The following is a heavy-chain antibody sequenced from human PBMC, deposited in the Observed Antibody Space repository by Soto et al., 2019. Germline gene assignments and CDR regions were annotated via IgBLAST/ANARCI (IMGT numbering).Heavy chain of an antibody. CDR2: IYATGTT. V-gene: IGHV4-4*07. D-gene: IGHD1-1*01. J-gene: IGHJ5*02. CDR3: VRDGTKTLRDWFDP. CDR1: GASISGFY. Sequence: SETLCLTCTFSGASISGFYWSWIRKSAGKGLEWIGRIYATGTTDYNPSLKSRVMMSVDTSKKQFSLKLRSVTAADTAVYYCVRDGTKTLRDWFDPWGQGISVTV.